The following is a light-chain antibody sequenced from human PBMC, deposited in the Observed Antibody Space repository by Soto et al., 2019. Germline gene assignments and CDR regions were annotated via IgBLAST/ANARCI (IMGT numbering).Light chain of an antibody. V-gene: IGLV2-14*01. CDR2: DVV. CDR3: SSYTTNNTQV. Sequence: QSALTQPASVSGSPGQSITISCTGTSSDVGSYNYVSWYQQYPGKAPKLMIYDVVNRPSGVSNRFSGSKSGNTASLTIFGLQAEDEADYYCSSYTTNNTQVFGGGTKVTVL. J-gene: IGLJ2*01. CDR1: SSDVGSYNY.